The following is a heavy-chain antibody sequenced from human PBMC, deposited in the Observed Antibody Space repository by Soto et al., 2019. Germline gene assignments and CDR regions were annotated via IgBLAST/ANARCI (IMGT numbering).Heavy chain of an antibody. Sequence: ASVKVSCKASGYTFTGYYMHWVRQAPGQGLEWMGWINPNSGGTNYAQKFQGWVTMTRDTSISTAYMELSRLRSDDTAVYYCARAHEIRRGYYYYYGMDVWGQGTTVTVSS. D-gene: IGHD5-12*01. CDR3: ARAHEIRRGYYYYYGMDV. CDR2: INPNSGGT. J-gene: IGHJ6*02. V-gene: IGHV1-2*04. CDR1: GYTFTGYY.